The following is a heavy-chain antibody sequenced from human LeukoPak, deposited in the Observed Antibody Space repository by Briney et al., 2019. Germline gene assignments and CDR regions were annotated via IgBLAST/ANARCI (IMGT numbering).Heavy chain of an antibody. J-gene: IGHJ5*02. CDR1: GYTLTELS. D-gene: IGHD2-2*01. CDR3: GRAIVVVPAAIRPLRFDP. Sequence: GASVNVSCTVSGYTLTELSMHWVRQAPGKGLEWMGGFDPEDGEKIYAQKFQGRVTMTEDTSTDTAYMELSSPRSEDTAVYYCGRAIVVVPAAIRPLRFDPWGKGTLVTVSS. CDR2: FDPEDGEK. V-gene: IGHV1-24*01.